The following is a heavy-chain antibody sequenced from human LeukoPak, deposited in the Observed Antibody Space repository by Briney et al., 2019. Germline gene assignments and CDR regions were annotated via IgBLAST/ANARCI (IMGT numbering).Heavy chain of an antibody. Sequence: PSETLSLTCAVYGGSFSGYYWGWIRQPPGKGLEWIGEINHSGSISYNSSLKSRVTISLDTSKNQFSLKLSSVTAADTAVYYRAGGDYHGSESYANYWGQGTLVTVSS. D-gene: IGHD3-10*01. CDR3: AGGDYHGSESYANY. J-gene: IGHJ4*02. CDR1: GGSFSGYY. CDR2: INHSGSI. V-gene: IGHV4-34*01.